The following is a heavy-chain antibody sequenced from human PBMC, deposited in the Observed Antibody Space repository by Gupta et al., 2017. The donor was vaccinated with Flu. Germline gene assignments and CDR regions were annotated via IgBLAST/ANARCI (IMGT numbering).Heavy chain of an antibody. CDR3: ARIWDYPGPGIYGLDV. D-gene: IGHD1-7*01. CDR2: VHYSGTT. V-gene: IGHV4-59*01. CDR1: RDSISSYY. Sequence: QVHLQESGPGLVKPSETLSLTCTVSRDSISSYYWSWIRQPPGKGLEWIGYVHYSGTTNYNPSLKSRLTLSLDTSKNQFSLRLNSLTAADTAVYYCARIWDYPGPGIYGLDVWGQGTTVTVSS. J-gene: IGHJ6*02.